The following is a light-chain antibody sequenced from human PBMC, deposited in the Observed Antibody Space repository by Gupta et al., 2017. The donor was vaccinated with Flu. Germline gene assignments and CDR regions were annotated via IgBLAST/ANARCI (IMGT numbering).Light chain of an antibody. CDR3: QSYDSSLSAWV. Sequence: QSVLTQPPSVSGPPGQRVTISCTGRSSNIGAGYDVHWYQQLPGTAPKLLIYGNSNRPSGVPDRFSGSKSGTSASLAITGLQAEDEADYYCQSYDSSLSAWVFGGGTKLTVL. CDR1: SSNIGAGYD. V-gene: IGLV1-40*01. J-gene: IGLJ3*02. CDR2: GNS.